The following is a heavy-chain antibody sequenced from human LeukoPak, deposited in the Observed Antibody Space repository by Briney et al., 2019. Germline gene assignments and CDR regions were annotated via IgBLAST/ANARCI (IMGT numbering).Heavy chain of an antibody. J-gene: IGHJ3*02. Sequence: GGSLRLSCTASGFTFSSNHMTWLRQAPGKGPQWVSVIYRGGHTYYADSVKGRFTISRDSSTSTLWLQMNSLRAEDTAVYYCARALENLAFDIWGQGTMVTVSS. CDR2: IYRGGHT. CDR1: GFTFSSNH. V-gene: IGHV3-66*01. D-gene: IGHD1-1*01. CDR3: ARALENLAFDI.